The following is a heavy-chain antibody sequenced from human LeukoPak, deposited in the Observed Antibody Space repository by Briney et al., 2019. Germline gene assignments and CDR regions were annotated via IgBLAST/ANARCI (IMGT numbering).Heavy chain of an antibody. V-gene: IGHV3-21*01. J-gene: IGHJ6*02. Sequence: GGSLRLSCAASGFTFSSYSMNWVRRAPGKGLEWVSFLSSSSTYIHYADSVKGRFTISRDNAKNSVYLQMNSLRAEDTAVYYCAREYYGDYEYYYYGMDVWGQGTTVTVSS. CDR2: LSSSSTYI. D-gene: IGHD4-17*01. CDR1: GFTFSSYS. CDR3: AREYYGDYEYYYYGMDV.